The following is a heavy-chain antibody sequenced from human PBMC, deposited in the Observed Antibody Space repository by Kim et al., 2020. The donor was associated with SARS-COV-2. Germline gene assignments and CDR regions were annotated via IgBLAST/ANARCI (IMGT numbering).Heavy chain of an antibody. CDR1: GGSISSSSYF. D-gene: IGHD2-21*02. J-gene: IGHJ4*02. CDR3: ARRGIVLVTAFDY. Sequence: SETLSLTCTVSGGSISSSSYFWGWIRQPPGKGLEWIGSMSYSGSTYYNPSLKSRVTISVDASRNQFSLRLSSVTAADTAVYYCARRGIVLVTAFDYWGQGTLVTVSS. V-gene: IGHV4-39*01. CDR2: MSYSGST.